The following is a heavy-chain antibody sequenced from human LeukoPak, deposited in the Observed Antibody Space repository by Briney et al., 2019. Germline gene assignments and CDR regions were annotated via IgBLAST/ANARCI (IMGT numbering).Heavy chain of an antibody. CDR3: ARQGQQLDLHFGY. J-gene: IGHJ4*02. CDR1: GYRFTSYW. D-gene: IGHD6-13*01. V-gene: IGHV5-51*01. Sequence: GESLKISFKGSGYRFTSYWIGWVRPMPGKGLEWMGIIYPGDSDTRYSPSFQGQVTISADKSISTAYLQWSSLKASDTAMYYCARQGQQLDLHFGYWGQGTLVTVSS. CDR2: IYPGDSDT.